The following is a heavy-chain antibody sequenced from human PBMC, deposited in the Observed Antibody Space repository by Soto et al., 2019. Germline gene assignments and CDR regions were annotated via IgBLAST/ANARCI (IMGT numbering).Heavy chain of an antibody. CDR3: TRTLTNYGYAEYFLH. D-gene: IGHD4-17*01. CDR2: ISSKADGATT. CDR1: GFTSGDYP. V-gene: IGHV3-49*04. Sequence: RSLRPSGTALGFTSGDYPMGWVGQPPGRGLAGVDLISSKADGATTEYAASVKGRFTISREDSKSIAYLQMNSLKTEDTAVYYCTRTLTNYGYAEYFLHWGQGTLVTVSS. J-gene: IGHJ1*01.